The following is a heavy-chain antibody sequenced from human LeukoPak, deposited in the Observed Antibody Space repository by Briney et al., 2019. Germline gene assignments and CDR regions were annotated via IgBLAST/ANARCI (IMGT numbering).Heavy chain of an antibody. J-gene: IGHJ5*02. V-gene: IGHV1-2*02. Sequence: GASVKVSCKASGYTFTANYMHWVRQAPGQGLEWMGWINPNGGGTNYAQKFQGRVSMTRDTSISTAYMEMSRLRSDDTAVYYCARGDEIWTGSRDCFDPWGGGTRVSVFS. D-gene: IGHD3/OR15-3a*01. CDR1: GYTFTANY. CDR2: INPNGGGT. CDR3: ARGDEIWTGSRDCFDP.